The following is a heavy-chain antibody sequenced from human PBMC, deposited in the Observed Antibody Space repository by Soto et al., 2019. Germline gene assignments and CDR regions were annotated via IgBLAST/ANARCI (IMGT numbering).Heavy chain of an antibody. Sequence: SETLSLTCAVYGGSFSGYYWSWIRQPPGKGLEWIGEINHSGSTNYNPSLKSRVTISVDTSKNQFSLKLSSVTAADTAVYYCARGEAYDFWSGYYTHYYYYDMDVWGQGTTVTVSS. V-gene: IGHV4-34*01. D-gene: IGHD3-3*01. CDR3: ARGEAYDFWSGYYTHYYYYDMDV. CDR1: GGSFSGYY. J-gene: IGHJ6*02. CDR2: INHSGST.